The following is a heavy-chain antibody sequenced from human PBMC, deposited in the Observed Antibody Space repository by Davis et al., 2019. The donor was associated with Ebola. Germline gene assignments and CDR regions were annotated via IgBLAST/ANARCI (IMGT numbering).Heavy chain of an antibody. J-gene: IGHJ4*02. CDR2: IIPILGIA. V-gene: IGHV1-69*04. D-gene: IGHD2-15*01. CDR1: GGTFSSYA. Sequence: SVKVSCKASGGTFSSYAISWVRQAPGQGLEWMGRIIPILGIANYAQKFQGRVTITADKSTSTAYMELSSLRSEDTAVYYCARDSSAIYCSGGSCYPEATYYFDYWGQGTLVTVSS. CDR3: ARDSSAIYCSGGSCYPEATYYFDY.